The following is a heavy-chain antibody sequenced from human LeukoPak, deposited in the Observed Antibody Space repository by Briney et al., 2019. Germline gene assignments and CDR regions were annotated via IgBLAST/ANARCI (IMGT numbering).Heavy chain of an antibody. CDR2: ISGSGGST. Sequence: PGGSLRFSCAASGFTFRSYAMSWVPQAPGKGLEWVSAISGSGGSTYYADSVKGRFTISRDNSKNTLYLQMNSLRADDTAVYYCAKGAGYSYGTHYWGQGTLVTVSS. J-gene: IGHJ4*02. D-gene: IGHD5-18*01. CDR1: GFTFRSYA. CDR3: AKGAGYSYGTHY. V-gene: IGHV3-23*01.